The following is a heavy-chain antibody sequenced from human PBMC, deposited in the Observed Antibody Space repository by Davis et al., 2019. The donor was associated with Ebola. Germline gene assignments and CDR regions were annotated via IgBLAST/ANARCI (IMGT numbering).Heavy chain of an antibody. D-gene: IGHD3-10*01. V-gene: IGHV4-59*01. J-gene: IGHJ6*02. CDR2: IYYSGST. CDR1: GGSISSYY. CDR3: ARDSGLGMDV. Sequence: SETLSLTCTVPGGSISSYYWSWIRQPPGKGLEWIGYIYYSGSTNYNPSLKSRVTISVDTSKNQFSLKLSSVTAADTAVYYCARDSGLGMDVWGQGTTVTVSS.